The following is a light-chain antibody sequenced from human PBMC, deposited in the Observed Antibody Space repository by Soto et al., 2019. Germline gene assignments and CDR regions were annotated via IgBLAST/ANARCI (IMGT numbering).Light chain of an antibody. J-gene: IGKJ2*01. V-gene: IGKV3-20*01. CDR1: QSISSNY. Sequence: EIELTQSPGTLSLSPGERATLSCRASQSISSNYLGWYQQKPGQPPRLLIYDTSSSATGIPDRFSGSGSGTDSTLTISRLEPEDFAVYYCQQYGNSPPFTFGQGTKLEI. CDR2: DTS. CDR3: QQYGNSPPFT.